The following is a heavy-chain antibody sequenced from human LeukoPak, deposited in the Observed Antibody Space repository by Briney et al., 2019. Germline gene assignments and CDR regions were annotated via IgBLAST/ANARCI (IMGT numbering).Heavy chain of an antibody. V-gene: IGHV3-23*01. D-gene: IGHD3-16*01. CDR3: AKDPFGGVSITFDY. J-gene: IGHJ4*02. CDR2: ISGSGGST. CDR1: GFTFSRYA. Sequence: GGSLRLSCAASGFTFSRYAMSWVRQAPGKGLEWVSCISGSGGSTYYADSVKGRFTISRDNSKNTLYLQMNSLRAEDTAVYYCAKDPFGGVSITFDYWGQGTLVTVSS.